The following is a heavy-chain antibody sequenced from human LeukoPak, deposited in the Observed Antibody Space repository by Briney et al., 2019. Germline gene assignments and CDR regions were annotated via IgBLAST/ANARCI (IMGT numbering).Heavy chain of an antibody. CDR2: IHYSGST. CDR1: GGSITSGDYY. V-gene: IGHV4-30-4*08. CDR3: ARVPERRAFYFDY. Sequence: SETLSLTCTVSGGSITSGDYYWSWIRQPPGKGLEWIGYIHYSGSTYYIPSLESRVTISVDMSKKQFSLILTSVTAADTAVYYCARVPERRAFYFDYWGQGTLVTVSS. D-gene: IGHD1-1*01. J-gene: IGHJ4*02.